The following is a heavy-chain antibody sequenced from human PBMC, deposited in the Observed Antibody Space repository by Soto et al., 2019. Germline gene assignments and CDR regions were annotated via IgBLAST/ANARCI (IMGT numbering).Heavy chain of an antibody. CDR2: IIPLFGTA. CDR1: GGIFSSNT. Sequence: QVYLVQSGAEVKKPGSSVKISCKASGGIFSSNTINWVRQAAGQGLEWMGGIIPLFGTANYAEKFQGRVTSTADKSTKTEYRELTSLRSEDTAVYYCASKAACGGNCYAFDSWGQGTLVTVSS. CDR3: ASKAACGGNCYAFDS. V-gene: IGHV1-69*06. D-gene: IGHD2-21*02. J-gene: IGHJ4*02.